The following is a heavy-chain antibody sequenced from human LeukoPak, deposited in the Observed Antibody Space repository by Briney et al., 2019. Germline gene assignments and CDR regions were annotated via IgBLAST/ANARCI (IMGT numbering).Heavy chain of an antibody. CDR1: GFTFSSYG. D-gene: IGHD2/OR15-2a*01. Sequence: GGSLRLSCAASGFTFSSYGMHWVRQAPGKGLEWVAVISYDGSNKYYADSVKGRFTISRDNSKNTLYLQMNSLRSEDTAVYYCARFLPTGMDVWGQGTTVTVSS. V-gene: IGHV3-30*03. CDR3: ARFLPTGMDV. J-gene: IGHJ6*02. CDR2: ISYDGSNK.